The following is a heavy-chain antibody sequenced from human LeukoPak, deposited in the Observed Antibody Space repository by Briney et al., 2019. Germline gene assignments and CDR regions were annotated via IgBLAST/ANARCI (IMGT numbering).Heavy chain of an antibody. CDR1: GFTFSSYA. Sequence: GGSLRLSCAASGFTFSSYAMSWVRQAPGKGLEWVSAISGSGGSTYYADSVKGRFTISRDNAKNSLYLQMNSLRAEDTAVYYCTKDGRVASAATRPTYYYGMDVWGQGTTVIVSS. CDR2: ISGSGGST. J-gene: IGHJ6*02. CDR3: TKDGRVASAATRPTYYYGMDV. V-gene: IGHV3-23*01. D-gene: IGHD2-15*01.